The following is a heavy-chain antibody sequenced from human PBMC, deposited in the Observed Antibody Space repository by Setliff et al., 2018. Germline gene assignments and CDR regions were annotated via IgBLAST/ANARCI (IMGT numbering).Heavy chain of an antibody. CDR3: ERLVRHCTRISCQRTSEADL. Sequence: ASVKVSCKASGYTFTNSIMNWVRQAPGQGLEWMGWISXXXXXXXXXXXXXXXLSXXXDTSTSTAYMELRSLRADDTAVYYCERLVRHCTRISCQRTSEADLWGQGTQVTVSS. D-gene: IGHD2-15*01. V-gene: IGHV1-18*04. CDR1: GYTFTNSI. J-gene: IGHJ5*02. CDR2: ISXXXXXX.